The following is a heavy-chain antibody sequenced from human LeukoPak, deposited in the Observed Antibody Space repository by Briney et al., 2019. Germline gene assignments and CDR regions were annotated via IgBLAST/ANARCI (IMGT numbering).Heavy chain of an antibody. CDR2: VSHSGST. J-gene: IGHJ4*02. CDR1: GDSISSNHW. Sequence: SGTLSLTCAVSGDSISSNHWWSWVRQPPGKGLEWIGEVSHSGSTSYNPSLKSRVTLSVDKSKNQFSLELSSVTAADTAVYYCARRRLGIQLWGTRTTAFDYWGQGTLVTVSS. V-gene: IGHV4-4*02. D-gene: IGHD5-18*01. CDR3: ARRRLGIQLWGTRTTAFDY.